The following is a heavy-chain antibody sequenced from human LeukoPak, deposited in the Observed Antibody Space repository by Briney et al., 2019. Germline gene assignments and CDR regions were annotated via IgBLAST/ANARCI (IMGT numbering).Heavy chain of an antibody. CDR1: GFTFSSYG. CDR2: ISGSGGST. V-gene: IGHV3-23*01. CDR3: AKAGCSGDSSSQYFDY. D-gene: IGHD2-15*01. J-gene: IGHJ4*02. Sequence: GGSLRLSCAASGFTFSSYGMSWVRQAPGRGLGWVSVISGSGGSTYYAHSVKGRFTISRDNSKDTLYLLMNSLRAETTPVYYSAKAGCSGDSSSQYFDYSGEGGHVALSP.